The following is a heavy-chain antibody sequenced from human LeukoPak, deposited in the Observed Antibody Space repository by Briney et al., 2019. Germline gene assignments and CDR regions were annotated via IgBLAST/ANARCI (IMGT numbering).Heavy chain of an antibody. CDR3: ARLPRLVKYAFDI. CDR2: INEDGIEK. CDR1: GFTFSSYA. J-gene: IGHJ3*02. V-gene: IGHV3-7*04. Sequence: GGCVRLSCAASGFTFSSYAMSWVRQAPGKGLEWVANINEDGIEKYYMDSVKRRFTISRDNAKNSLFLQMDSLRAEDTAVYYCARLPRLVKYAFDIWGQGTMVTVSS.